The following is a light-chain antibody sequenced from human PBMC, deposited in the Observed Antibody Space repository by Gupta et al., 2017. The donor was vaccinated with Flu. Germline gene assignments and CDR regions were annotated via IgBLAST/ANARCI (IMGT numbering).Light chain of an antibody. CDR3: QQAYTLANT. CDR2: KAS. J-gene: IGKJ2*01. Sequence: DIQMTQPPSTLSASVGDRVTITCRASQNINDWLAWYQQTPGEAPKLLIYKASTLQSGAPSRFSGSGSGTDFSLTISSLQPDDFATYFCQQAYTLANTFGQGTKVEIK. CDR1: QNINDW. V-gene: IGKV1-5*03.